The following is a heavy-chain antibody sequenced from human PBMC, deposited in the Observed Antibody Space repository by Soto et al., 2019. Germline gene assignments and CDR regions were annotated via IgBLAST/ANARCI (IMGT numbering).Heavy chain of an antibody. CDR3: ARKTTVRREVGYYFDY. CDR1: GYSFTSYW. CDR2: IYPGDSDT. V-gene: IGHV5-51*01. D-gene: IGHD4-4*01. Sequence: PGESLKISCKGSGYSFTSYWIGWVRQMPGKGLEWMGIIYPGDSDTRYSPSFQGQVTISADKSISAAYLQWSSLKASDTAMYYCARKTTVRREVGYYFDYWGQGTLVTVSS. J-gene: IGHJ4*02.